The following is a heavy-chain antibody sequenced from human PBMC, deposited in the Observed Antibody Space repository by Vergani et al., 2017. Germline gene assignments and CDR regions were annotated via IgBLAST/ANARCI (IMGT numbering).Heavy chain of an antibody. J-gene: IGHJ4*02. CDR1: GGSFSGYY. CDR2: INHSGST. D-gene: IGHD3-10*01. CDR3: ARGRHPHRRYYGSGSYRSDRSTTIDY. V-gene: IGHV4-34*01. Sequence: QVQLQQWGAGLLKPSETLSLTCAVYGGSFSGYYWSWIRQPPGKGLEWIGEINHSGSTNDNPSLKSRVTISVYTSKNQFSLKVSSVTAADTAVYYCARGRHPHRRYYGSGSYRSDRSTTIDYWGQGTLVTVSS.